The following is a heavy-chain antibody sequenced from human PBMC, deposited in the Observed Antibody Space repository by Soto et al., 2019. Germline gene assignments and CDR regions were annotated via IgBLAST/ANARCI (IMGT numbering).Heavy chain of an antibody. CDR3: ANYPARGRNDLLGY. J-gene: IGHJ4*02. V-gene: IGHV3-23*01. D-gene: IGHD1-1*01. CDR1: GFTFSNYA. Sequence: EVQLLESGGGLVQPGGSLRLSCAASGFTFSNYALSWVRQTPGKGLEWVSSISASGSNTYYADSVKGRFSISRDSSKNTLYLQMNSLRAEDTAVYYCANYPARGRNDLLGYWGQGTLVTVSS. CDR2: ISASGSNT.